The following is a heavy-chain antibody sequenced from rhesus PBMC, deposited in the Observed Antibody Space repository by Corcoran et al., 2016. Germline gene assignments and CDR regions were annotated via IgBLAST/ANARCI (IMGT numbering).Heavy chain of an antibody. CDR2: IYGSSTST. Sequence: QVQLQESGPGVVKPSETLSLTCAVSGGSISDSYRWSWIRQPPGKGLEWIGYIYGSSTSTNYNPSLNSRVTISKDTSKNQFSLKLSSVTAADTAVYYCARDVGSWSPYFDYWGQGVLVTVSS. J-gene: IGHJ4*01. CDR3: ARDVGSWSPYFDY. CDR1: GGSISDSYR. V-gene: IGHV4S10*01. D-gene: IGHD6-13*01.